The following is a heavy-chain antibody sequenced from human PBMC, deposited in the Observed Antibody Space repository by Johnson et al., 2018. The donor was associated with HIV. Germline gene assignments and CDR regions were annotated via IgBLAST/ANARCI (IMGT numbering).Heavy chain of an antibody. CDR3: ARDRRNRQWQRLDAFDI. CDR1: GFTFDDYG. D-gene: IGHD6-19*01. CDR2: INWNGGST. Sequence: VQLVESGGGVVRPGGSLRLSCAASGFTFDDYGMSWVRQAPGKGLEWVSGINWNGGSTGYADSVKGRFTISRDNAKNSLHLQMNSLRAEDTAFYYCARDRRNRQWQRLDAFDIWGQGTMVTVSS. V-gene: IGHV3-20*04. J-gene: IGHJ3*02.